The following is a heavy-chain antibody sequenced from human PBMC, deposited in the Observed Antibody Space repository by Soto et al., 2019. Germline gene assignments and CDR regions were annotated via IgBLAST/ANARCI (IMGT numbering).Heavy chain of an antibody. CDR2: IIPIFGTA. V-gene: IGHV1-69*13. CDR3: AREGDDYGGNSYYYYGMDV. CDR1: GGTFSSYA. J-gene: IGHJ6*02. D-gene: IGHD4-17*01. Sequence: ASVKVSCKASGGTFSSYAISWVRQAPGQGLKWMGGIIPIFGTANYAQKFQGRVTITADESTSTAYMELSSLRSEDTAVYYCAREGDDYGGNSYYYYGMDVWGQGTTVTVSS.